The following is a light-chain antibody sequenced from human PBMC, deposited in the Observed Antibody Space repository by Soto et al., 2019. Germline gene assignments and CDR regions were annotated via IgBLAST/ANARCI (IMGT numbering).Light chain of an antibody. CDR3: QTWGSGIVV. CDR1: SGHSNYA. J-gene: IGLJ2*01. Sequence: QPVLTQSPSASASLGASVKLTCTLSSGHSNYAIAWHQQQSEKGPRYLMKLNSDGSHSKGDGIPDRFSGSSSGAEHYLTISSLQSEDEADYYCQTWGSGIVVFGGGTKLTV. CDR2: LNSDGSH. V-gene: IGLV4-69*01.